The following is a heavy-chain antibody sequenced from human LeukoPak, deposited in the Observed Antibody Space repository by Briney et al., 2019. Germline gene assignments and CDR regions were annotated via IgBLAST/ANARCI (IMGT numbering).Heavy chain of an antibody. Sequence: GGSLRLSCAASGFTFSSYAMSWVRQAPGKGLGWVASLNLDGSDKYYVDSVKGRFTISRDNAKNSLYLQMESLRVEDTAVYYCAKGKRYPDYWGQGTLVTVSS. V-gene: IGHV3-7*03. J-gene: IGHJ4*02. CDR3: AKGKRYPDY. CDR1: GFTFSSYA. CDR2: LNLDGSDK. D-gene: IGHD1-1*01.